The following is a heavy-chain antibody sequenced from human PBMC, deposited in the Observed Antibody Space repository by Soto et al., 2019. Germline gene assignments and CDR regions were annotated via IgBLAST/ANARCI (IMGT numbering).Heavy chain of an antibody. CDR3: ERYWHSYSLNYYRGMDV. Sequence: GESLKSSCNGSGYNFATHWIGWVRQRPGKGLECMGSIYPADYDNRYSPSFQGQVTISDNKSISTAYLQWSSLKGSDTGMYYCERYWHSYSLNYYRGMDVWGQATSVTVSS. CDR1: GYNFATHW. CDR2: IYPADYDN. J-gene: IGHJ6*02. D-gene: IGHD5-18*01. V-gene: IGHV5-51*01.